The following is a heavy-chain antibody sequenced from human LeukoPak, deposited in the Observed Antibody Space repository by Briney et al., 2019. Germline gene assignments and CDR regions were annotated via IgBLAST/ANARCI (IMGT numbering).Heavy chain of an antibody. D-gene: IGHD2-21*01. J-gene: IGHJ3*02. CDR1: GGSISSYH. CDR3: ARHVTGDLRAFDI. CDR2: IYYSGST. Sequence: PSETLSLTCTVSGGSISSYHWSWIRQPPGKGLEWIGYIYYSGSTNYNPSLKSRVTISVDTSKNQFSLKLSSVTAADTAVYYCARHVTGDLRAFDIWGQGTMVTVSS. V-gene: IGHV4-59*08.